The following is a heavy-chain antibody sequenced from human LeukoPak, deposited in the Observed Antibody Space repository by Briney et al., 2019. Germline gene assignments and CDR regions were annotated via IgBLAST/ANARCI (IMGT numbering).Heavy chain of an antibody. CDR1: GGTFISNA. CDR3: ASGRMTTETTYCFDP. CDR2: IIPIFGIT. D-gene: IGHD4-11*01. V-gene: IGHV1-69*04. Sequence: SVKVSCKASGGTFISNAITWVRQAPGQGLEWMGRIIPIFGITDYAQKFQGRVTITADKSTSTAYMEFSSLRSEGTAVYYCASGRMTTETTYCFDPWGQGTLITVSS. J-gene: IGHJ5*02.